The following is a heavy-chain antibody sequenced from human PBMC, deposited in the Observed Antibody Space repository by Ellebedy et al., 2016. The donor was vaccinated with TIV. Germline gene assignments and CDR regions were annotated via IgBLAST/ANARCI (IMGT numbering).Heavy chain of an antibody. Sequence: ASVKVSCKVSGYTLSDLSMHWVRQAPGKGLEWMGSFYPEDGETLYAQKFQGRLTVTEDTSTGTVHVEMSSLRSDDTAVYYCATSILGLLEWFDAFDVWGQGTMVTVSS. V-gene: IGHV1-24*01. J-gene: IGHJ3*01. CDR2: FYPEDGET. CDR1: GYTLSDLS. CDR3: ATSILGLLEWFDAFDV. D-gene: IGHD3-3*01.